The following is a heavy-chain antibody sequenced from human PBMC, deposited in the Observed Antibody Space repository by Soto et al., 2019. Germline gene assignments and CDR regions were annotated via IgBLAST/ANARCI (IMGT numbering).Heavy chain of an antibody. V-gene: IGHV3-64D*06. CDR2: ISSNGGST. D-gene: IGHD6-13*01. Sequence: GGSLRLSCSASGFTFSSYAMHWVRQAPGKGLEYVSAISSNGGSTYYADSVKGRFTISRDNSKNTLYLQMSSLRAEDTAVYYCVRVTAAGTQTDFDYWGQGTLVTVSS. CDR3: VRVTAAGTQTDFDY. J-gene: IGHJ4*02. CDR1: GFTFSSYA.